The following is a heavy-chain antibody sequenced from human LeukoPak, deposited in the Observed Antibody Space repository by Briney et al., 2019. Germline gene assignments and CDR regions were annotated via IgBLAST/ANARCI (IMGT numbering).Heavy chain of an antibody. J-gene: IGHJ4*02. CDR2: INHSGST. Sequence: SETLSLTCAVYGGSLSNYFWSWIRQPPGKGLEWIGEINHSGSTNYNPSLKTRLTISVDTSKNQFSLKLSSVTTADTAVYYCGRGVVGNWYFFDYWGQGTLVTVSS. V-gene: IGHV4-34*01. D-gene: IGHD6-13*01. CDR1: GGSLSNYF. CDR3: GRGVVGNWYFFDY.